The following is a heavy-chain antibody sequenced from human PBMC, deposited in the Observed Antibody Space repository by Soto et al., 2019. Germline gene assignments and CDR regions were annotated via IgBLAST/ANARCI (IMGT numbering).Heavy chain of an antibody. J-gene: IGHJ6*02. CDR3: ARAGIYHDYDYYYGMDV. CDR1: GGTFSSYA. V-gene: IGHV1-69*06. CDR2: IIPIFGTA. D-gene: IGHD2-2*01. Sequence: SVKVSCKASGGTFSSYAISWVRQAPGQGLEWMGGIIPIFGTANYAQKFQGRVTITADKSTSTAYMELSSLRSEDTAVYYCARAGIYHDYDYYYGMDVWGQGTPVTVSS.